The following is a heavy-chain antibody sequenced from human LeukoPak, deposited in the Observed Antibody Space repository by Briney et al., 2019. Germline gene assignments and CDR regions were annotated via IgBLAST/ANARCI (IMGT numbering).Heavy chain of an antibody. V-gene: IGHV5-51*01. J-gene: IGHJ6*03. CDR1: GYSFTSYW. D-gene: IGHD2-2*01. Sequence: PGESLKISCKGSGYSFTSYWIGWVRQMPGKGLEWTGIIYPGDSDTRYSPSFQGQVTISADKSISTAYLQWSSLKASDTAMYYCARRSTSWGSYYYYYMDVWGKGTTVTVSS. CDR2: IYPGDSDT. CDR3: ARRSTSWGSYYYYYMDV.